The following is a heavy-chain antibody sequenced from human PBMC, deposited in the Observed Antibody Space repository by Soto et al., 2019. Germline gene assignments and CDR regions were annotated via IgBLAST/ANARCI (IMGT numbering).Heavy chain of an antibody. J-gene: IGHJ4*02. V-gene: IGHV4-34*01. CDR2: INHSGSS. D-gene: IGHD1-26*01. CDR1: GGSFSGYI. Sequence: TLSLTCAVSGGSFSGYIWTWIRQTPGKGLQWIGQINHSGSSIYNPSLKNRVTISTMSNNKFSLELSSVTAADTAVYYCTRGLFSGSSYSGSWYYFDSWGQGTMVTVSS. CDR3: TRGLFSGSSYSGSWYYFDS.